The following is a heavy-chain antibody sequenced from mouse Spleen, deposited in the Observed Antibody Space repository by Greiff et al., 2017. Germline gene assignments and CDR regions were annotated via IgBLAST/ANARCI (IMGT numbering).Heavy chain of an antibody. Sequence: VQLQQSGAELVRPGASVKLSCKASGYTFTDYYINWVKQRPGQGLEWIARIYPGSGNTYYNEKFKGKATLTAEKSSSTAYMQLSSLTSEDSAVYFCARGHYSFDYWGQGTTLTVSS. V-gene: IGHV1-76*01. CDR2: IYPGSGNT. J-gene: IGHJ2*01. CDR3: ARGHYSFDY. CDR1: GYTFTDYY.